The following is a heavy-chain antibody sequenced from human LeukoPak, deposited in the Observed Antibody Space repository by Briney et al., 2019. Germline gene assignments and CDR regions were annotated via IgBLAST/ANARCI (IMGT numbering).Heavy chain of an antibody. V-gene: IGHV1-8*01. CDR3: ARGPMVRGSHYYYMDV. Sequence: ASVKVSCKASGYTFTSYDTNWVRQATGQGLEWMGWMNPNSGNTGYAQKFQGRVTMTRNTSISTAYMELSSLRSEDTAVYYCARGPMVRGSHYYYMDVWGKGTTVTVSS. J-gene: IGHJ6*03. D-gene: IGHD3-10*01. CDR2: MNPNSGNT. CDR1: GYTFTSYD.